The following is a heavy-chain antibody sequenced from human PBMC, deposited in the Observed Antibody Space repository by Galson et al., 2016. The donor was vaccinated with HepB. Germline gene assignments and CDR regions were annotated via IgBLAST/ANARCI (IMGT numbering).Heavy chain of an antibody. Sequence: SLRLSCAVSGFTFDDYGMTWVRQAPGKWLEWVSGINWSGDSTAYADSVKGRFTMYRDDARNSLYLQMSSLRVEDTALYQCARGLVGSGMDVWGQGTTVTVSS. V-gene: IGHV3-20*01. D-gene: IGHD3-10*01. J-gene: IGHJ6*02. CDR3: ARGLVGSGMDV. CDR2: INWSGDST. CDR1: GFTFDDYG.